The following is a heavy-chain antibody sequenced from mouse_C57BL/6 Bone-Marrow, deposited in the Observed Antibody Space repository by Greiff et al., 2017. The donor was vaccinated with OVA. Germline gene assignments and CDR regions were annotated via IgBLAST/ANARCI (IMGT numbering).Heavy chain of an antibody. V-gene: IGHV1-81*01. CDR2: IYPRSGNT. D-gene: IGHD1-1*01. Sequence: VQRVESGAELARPGASVKLSCKASGYTFTSYGISWVKQRTGQGLEWIGEIYPRSGNTYYNEKFKGKATLTADKSSSTAYMELRSLTSEDSAVYFCARGNYYGSSYGGYAMDYWGQGTSVTVSS. CDR1: GYTFTSYG. J-gene: IGHJ4*01. CDR3: ARGNYYGSSYGGYAMDY.